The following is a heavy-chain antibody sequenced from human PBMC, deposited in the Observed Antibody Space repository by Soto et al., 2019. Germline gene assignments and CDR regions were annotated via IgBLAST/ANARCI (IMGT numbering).Heavy chain of an antibody. Sequence: GSLRLSCAASGFTFSIYEMNWVRQAPGKGLEWVSYISSSGSTIYYADPVKGRFTISRDNAKNSLYLQMNSLRAEDTAVYYCARDSHTEALLLSYNWFDPWGQGTLVTVSS. CDR2: ISSSGSTI. CDR3: ARDSHTEALLLSYNWFDP. D-gene: IGHD1-26*01. CDR1: GFTFSIYE. J-gene: IGHJ5*02. V-gene: IGHV3-48*03.